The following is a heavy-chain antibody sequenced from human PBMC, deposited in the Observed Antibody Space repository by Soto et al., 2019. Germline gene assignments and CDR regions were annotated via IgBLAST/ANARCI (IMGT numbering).Heavy chain of an antibody. D-gene: IGHD6-13*01. CDR1: GGSISSYY. CDR3: ARGQQQLVRYAWFDP. Sequence: SETLSLTCTVSGGSISSYYWSWIRQPPGKGLEWIGYIYYSGSTNYNPSLKSRVTISVDTSKNQFSLKLSSVTAADTAVYYCARGQQQLVRYAWFDPWGQGTLVTVSS. V-gene: IGHV4-59*08. CDR2: IYYSGST. J-gene: IGHJ5*02.